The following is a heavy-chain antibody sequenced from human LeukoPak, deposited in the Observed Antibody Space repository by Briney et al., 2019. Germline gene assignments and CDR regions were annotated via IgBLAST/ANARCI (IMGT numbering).Heavy chain of an antibody. J-gene: IGHJ4*02. V-gene: IGHV3-15*01. CDR3: STDVYCDSDDY. Sequence: PGTSLRLSCAASGFTFSNAWMSWVRQAPGKGLEWVGRIKSKSDGETTDYAAPVKGRFTISRDDSKNTLYLQVNSLQTEDTAVYYCSTDVYCDSDDYWGQGTLVTVSS. D-gene: IGHD3-9*01. CDR2: IKSKSDGETT. CDR1: GFTFSNAW.